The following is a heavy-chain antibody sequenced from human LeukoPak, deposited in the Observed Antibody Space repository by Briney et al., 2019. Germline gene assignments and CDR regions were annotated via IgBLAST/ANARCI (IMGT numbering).Heavy chain of an antibody. CDR3: ANFLRDKVATYY. D-gene: IGHD5-12*01. CDR1: GFTFSRYA. J-gene: IGHJ4*02. Sequence: GGSLRHSGAASGFTFSRYAMSWVRQAPGKGLEWVSAISGSGGSTYYADSVKGRFTISRDNSKNTLYLQMNSLRAEDTAVYYCANFLRDKVATYYWGRGTLVTVSS. CDR2: ISGSGGST. V-gene: IGHV3-23*01.